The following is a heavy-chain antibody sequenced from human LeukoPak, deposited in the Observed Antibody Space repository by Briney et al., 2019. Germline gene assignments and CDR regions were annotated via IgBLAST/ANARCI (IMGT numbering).Heavy chain of an antibody. CDR1: GYTFTSYG. J-gene: IGHJ4*02. D-gene: IGHD3-16*01. Sequence: GASVTVSCKASGYTFTSYGISWVRQAPGQGLEWMGWISAYNGNTNYAQKLQGRVTMTTDTSTSTAYMELRSLRSDDTAVYYCARSVFMITFGGVRPDFWGQGTLVTVSS. V-gene: IGHV1-18*01. CDR3: ARSVFMITFGGVRPDF. CDR2: ISAYNGNT.